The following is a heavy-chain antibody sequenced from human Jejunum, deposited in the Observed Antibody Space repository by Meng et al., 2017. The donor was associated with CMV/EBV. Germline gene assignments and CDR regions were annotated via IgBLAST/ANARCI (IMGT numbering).Heavy chain of an antibody. CDR2: INPNSGGT. Sequence: ASGYTFSGYYLQWVRQAPGQGLEWMGWINPNSGGTTYAQNFQGSVTMTRDTSITTAYMELSRLRSDDTAIYFCARRGAVGGSFEYWGQGTLVTVSS. J-gene: IGHJ4*02. V-gene: IGHV1-2*02. D-gene: IGHD6-25*01. CDR3: ARRGAVGGSFEY. CDR1: GYTFSGYY.